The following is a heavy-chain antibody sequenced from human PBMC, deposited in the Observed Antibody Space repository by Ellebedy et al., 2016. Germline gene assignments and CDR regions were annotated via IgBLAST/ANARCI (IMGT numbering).Heavy chain of an antibody. CDR2: IIPIFGTA. Sequence: SVKVSXXASGYTFTSYYMHWVRQAPGQGLEWMGGIIPIFGTANYAQKFQGRVTITADESTSTAYMELSSLRSEDTAVYYCARVGPYCGGDCYSGVFDYWGQGTLVTVSS. CDR3: ARVGPYCGGDCYSGVFDY. CDR1: GYTFTSYY. V-gene: IGHV1-69*13. D-gene: IGHD2-21*01. J-gene: IGHJ4*02.